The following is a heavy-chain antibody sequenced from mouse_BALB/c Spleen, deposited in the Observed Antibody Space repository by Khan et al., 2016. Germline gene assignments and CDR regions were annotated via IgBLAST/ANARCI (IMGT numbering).Heavy chain of an antibody. CDR1: GYTFTNYG. V-gene: IGHV9-1*02. CDR3: ARGGSGSAY. J-gene: IGHJ3*01. CDR2: INTYTGGP. D-gene: IGHD3-1*01. Sequence: QIQLVQSGPELKKPGETVKISCKASGYTFTNYGMNWVKQAPGKGLKWMGWINTYTGGPTYADDFKGRFAFSLETSATTAYLQINNLKNEDMATYFCARGGSGSAYWGQGTLVTVSA.